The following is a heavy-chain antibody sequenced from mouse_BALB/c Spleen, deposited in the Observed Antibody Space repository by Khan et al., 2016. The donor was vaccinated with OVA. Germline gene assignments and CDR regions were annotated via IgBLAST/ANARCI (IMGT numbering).Heavy chain of an antibody. CDR1: DYSFTSYY. Sequence: EVQLQESGPELMKPGASVNISCKASDYSFTSYYIHWVKQSHGKSLEWIGYIDPFNGGTDYNQKFKGKATLTVDKSSNTAYMHLSSLTSEDSAVYYCARGTFDYWGQGTLVTVSA. CDR3: ARGTFDY. CDR2: IDPFNGGT. V-gene: IGHV1S135*01. D-gene: IGHD3-3*01. J-gene: IGHJ3*01.